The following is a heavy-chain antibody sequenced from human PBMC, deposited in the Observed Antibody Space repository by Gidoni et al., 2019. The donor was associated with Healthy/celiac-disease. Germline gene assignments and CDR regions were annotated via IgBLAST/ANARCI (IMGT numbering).Heavy chain of an antibody. Sequence: QVQLVQSGAEVKKPASSVKVSCQASGGTFSSYAISWVRQAPGQGLEWMGGIIPICGTANYAQKFQGRVTITADESTSTAHMELSSLRSEDTAVYYCARAAAGGDYYYGMDVWGQGTTLTVSS. D-gene: IGHD6-13*01. CDR2: IIPICGTA. CDR1: GGTFSSYA. J-gene: IGHJ6*02. CDR3: ARAAAGGDYYYGMDV. V-gene: IGHV1-69*01.